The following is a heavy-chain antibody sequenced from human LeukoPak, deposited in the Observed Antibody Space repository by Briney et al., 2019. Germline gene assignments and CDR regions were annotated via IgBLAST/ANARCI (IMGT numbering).Heavy chain of an antibody. CDR3: ARDQKGRNWHKGGFDP. CDR1: GGSISSYY. CDR2: IYYSGST. V-gene: IGHV4-59*12. D-gene: IGHD1/OR15-1a*01. J-gene: IGHJ5*02. Sequence: SETLSLTCTVSGGSISSYYRSWIRQPPGKGLEWIGYIYYSGSTNYNPSLKSRVTISIDTSKNQFSLKLNSLTATDTAIYFCARDQKGRNWHKGGFDPWGQGTLVTVSP.